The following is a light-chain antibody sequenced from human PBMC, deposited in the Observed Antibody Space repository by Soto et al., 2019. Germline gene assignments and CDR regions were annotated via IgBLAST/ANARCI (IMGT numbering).Light chain of an antibody. CDR2: KVS. CDR3: MQGTLPFT. J-gene: IGKJ3*01. Sequence: DVVMTQSPLSLPVTLGQPASISCRSSQSLVYSDGNTYLNWFQQRPGQSPRRLIYKVSNRDSGVPDRFSGSGSGTDFTLKISGVEAEDVGVYYCMQGTLPFTFGPGTKVDIK. CDR1: QSLVYSDGNTY. V-gene: IGKV2-30*01.